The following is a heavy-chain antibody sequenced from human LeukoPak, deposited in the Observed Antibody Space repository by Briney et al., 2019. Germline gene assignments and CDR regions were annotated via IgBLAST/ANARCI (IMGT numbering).Heavy chain of an antibody. V-gene: IGHV1-18*01. J-gene: IGHJ3*01. D-gene: IGHD6-13*01. CDR1: GYTFTSYG. CDR3: ARVFRHSSSWYSAGDAFDV. CDR2: ISAYNGNT. Sequence: ASVKVSCKASGYTFTSYGISWVRQAPGQGLEWMGWISAYNGNTNYAQKLQGRVTMTTDTSTSTAHMELRSLRSDDTAVYYCARVFRHSSSWYSAGDAFDVWGQGTMVTVAS.